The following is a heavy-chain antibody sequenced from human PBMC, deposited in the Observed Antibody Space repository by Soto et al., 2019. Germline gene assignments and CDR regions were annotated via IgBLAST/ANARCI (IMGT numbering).Heavy chain of an antibody. CDR2: IIPIFGTA. J-gene: IGHJ5*02. Sequence: QVQLVQSGAEVKKPGSSVKVSCKASGGTFSSYAISWVRRAPGQGLEWMGGIIPIFGTANYAQKFQGRVTITADESTSTAYMELSSLRSEDTAVYYCAGTQLLDYGGNQRGWFDPWGQGTLVTVSS. D-gene: IGHD4-17*01. CDR1: GGTFSSYA. V-gene: IGHV1-69*01. CDR3: AGTQLLDYGGNQRGWFDP.